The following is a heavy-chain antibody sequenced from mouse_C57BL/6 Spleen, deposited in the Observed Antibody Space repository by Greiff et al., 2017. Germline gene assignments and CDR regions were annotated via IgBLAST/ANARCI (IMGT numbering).Heavy chain of an antibody. CDR1: GYTFTDYE. Sequence: VQLQQSGAELVRPGASVTLSCKASGYTFTDYEMHWVKQTPVHGLEWIGAIDPETGGTAYNQKFKGKAILTADKSSSTAYMELRSLTSEDSAVYYCTRRYYGSSLYWYFDVWGTGTTVTVSS. CDR2: IDPETGGT. D-gene: IGHD1-1*01. CDR3: TRRYYGSSLYWYFDV. J-gene: IGHJ1*03. V-gene: IGHV1-15*01.